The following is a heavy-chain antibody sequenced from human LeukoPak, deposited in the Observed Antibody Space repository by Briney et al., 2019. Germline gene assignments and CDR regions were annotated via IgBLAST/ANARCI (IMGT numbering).Heavy chain of an antibody. J-gene: IGHJ6*04. CDR2: ISSSSSTI. V-gene: IGHV3-48*04. D-gene: IGHD3-10*02. CDR3: AELGITMIGGV. Sequence: GGSLRLSCAASGFTFSGSAMHWVRQAPGKGLEWVSYISSSSSTIYYADSVKGRFTISRDNAKNSLYLQMNSLRAEDTAVYYCAELGITMIGGVWGKGTTVTISS. CDR1: GFTFSGSA.